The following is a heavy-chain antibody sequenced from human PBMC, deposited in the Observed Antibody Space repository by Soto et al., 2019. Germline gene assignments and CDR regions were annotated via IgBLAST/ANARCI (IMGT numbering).Heavy chain of an antibody. Sequence: SETLSLTCDVSGYSIRSNKWWGWVRQPPGRGLEWIGSIYSSGSTYYNPSLESRVTMSVDMSKNQFSLKLTSVIAADTAVYYCARLVWSYGTWFDPWGQGTLVTVSS. CDR2: IYSSGST. D-gene: IGHD5-18*01. CDR1: GYSIRSNKW. CDR3: ARLVWSYGTWFDP. J-gene: IGHJ5*02. V-gene: IGHV4-28*01.